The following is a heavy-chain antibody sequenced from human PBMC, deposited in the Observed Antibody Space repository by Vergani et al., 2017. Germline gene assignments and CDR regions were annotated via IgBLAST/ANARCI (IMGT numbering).Heavy chain of an antibody. CDR1: GSTVSGNF. D-gene: IGHD3-10*01. CDR2: IYSGDET. J-gene: IGHJ5*02. V-gene: IGHV3-66*02. CDR3: ARGNYYGSGTYVDP. Sequence: ELQLVEAGGGFVQPGGSLRLSCAASGSTVSGNFMTWVRQAPGKGLEWVSHIYSGDETYYADSVKGRVTISGDTSKNTLHLQINNLRVEDTAVYYCARGNYYGSGTYVDPWGQGTLVTVSS.